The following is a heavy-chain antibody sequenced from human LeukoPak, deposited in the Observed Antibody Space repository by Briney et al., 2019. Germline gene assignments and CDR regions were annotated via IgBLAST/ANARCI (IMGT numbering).Heavy chain of an antibody. V-gene: IGHV3-23*01. J-gene: IGHJ4*02. CDR2: IGESGSGT. CDR1: GLTFSRYA. CDR3: ARGLTTVTTPDY. Sequence: PGGSLRLSCAVSGLTFSRYAMSWVRQAPGKGLEWVSAIGESGSGTYYADSVKGRFTISRDNSKDTLSLQMNSLRAEDTAVYYCARGLTTVTTPDYWGQGTLVTVSS. D-gene: IGHD4-17*01.